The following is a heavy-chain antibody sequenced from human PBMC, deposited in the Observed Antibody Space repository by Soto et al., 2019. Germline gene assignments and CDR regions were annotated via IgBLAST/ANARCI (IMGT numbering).Heavy chain of an antibody. V-gene: IGHV3-21*01. J-gene: IGHJ6*02. D-gene: IGHD4-17*01. CDR3: ASGNEYGDYGHYGMDV. Sequence: GGSLRLSCAASGFTFSSYSMNWVRQAPGKGLEWVSSISSSSSYIYYADSVKGRFTISRDNAKNSLYLQMNSLRAEDTAVYYCASGNEYGDYGHYGMDVWGQGTTVTVSS. CDR2: ISSSSSYI. CDR1: GFTFSSYS.